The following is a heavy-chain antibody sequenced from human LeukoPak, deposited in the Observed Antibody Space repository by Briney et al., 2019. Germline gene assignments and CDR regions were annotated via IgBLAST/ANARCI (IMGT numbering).Heavy chain of an antibody. V-gene: IGHV4-59*01. CDR3: ERIADAFDI. Sequence: SETLSLTCTVPRGSISRYYSSWIRQPPGKGLGWIGYIYYSGSTNYNPSLKSRVTISVDTSKNQFTLKLSSVTAADTAVYYCERIADAFDIWGQGTMVTVSS. CDR2: IYYSGST. CDR1: RGSISRYY. D-gene: IGHD6-13*01. J-gene: IGHJ3*02.